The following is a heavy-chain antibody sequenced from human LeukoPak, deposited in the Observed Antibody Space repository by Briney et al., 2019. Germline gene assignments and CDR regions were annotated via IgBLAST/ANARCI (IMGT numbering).Heavy chain of an antibody. CDR2: ISSSGDYI. CDR1: GFTFSSYS. CDR3: VRDLVRGVHPVFYFDL. J-gene: IGHJ2*01. Sequence: KSGGSLRLSCAASGFTFSSYSMNWVRQAPGKGLEWVSSISSSGDYIYSADSVKGRFTISRDSAKNSLYLQMTNLSAEDTAVYFCVRDLVRGVHPVFYFDLWGRGTLVTVSS. D-gene: IGHD3-10*01. V-gene: IGHV3-21*01.